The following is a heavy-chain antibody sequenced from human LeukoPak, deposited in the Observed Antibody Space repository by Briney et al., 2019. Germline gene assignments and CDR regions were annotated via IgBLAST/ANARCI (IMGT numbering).Heavy chain of an antibody. V-gene: IGHV3-30*03. CDR3: ARVGGYYDILGTYYYYYMDV. J-gene: IGHJ6*03. Sequence: GGSLRLSCAASGFTFSSYGMHWVRQAPGKGLEWVAVISYDGSNKYYADSVKGRFTISRDNSKNTLYLQMNSLRAEDTAVYYCARVGGYYDILGTYYYYYMDVWGKGTTVTVSS. D-gene: IGHD3-9*01. CDR1: GFTFSSYG. CDR2: ISYDGSNK.